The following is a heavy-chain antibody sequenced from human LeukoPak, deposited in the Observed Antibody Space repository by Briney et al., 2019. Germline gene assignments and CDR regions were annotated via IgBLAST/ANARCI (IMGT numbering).Heavy chain of an antibody. J-gene: IGHJ4*02. CDR1: GVTVSTNY. V-gene: IGHV3-64*02. CDR3: ARARRDGSNSYYFDY. CDR2: INSNGQKT. Sequence: GGSLRLSCAASGVTVSTNYMSWVRQAPGKGLQFVSSINSNGQKTYYADSVKGRFTISRDYSKNTVFLQMGSLGADDMAVYYCARARRDGSNSYYFDYWGRGTLVSVSS. D-gene: IGHD5-24*01.